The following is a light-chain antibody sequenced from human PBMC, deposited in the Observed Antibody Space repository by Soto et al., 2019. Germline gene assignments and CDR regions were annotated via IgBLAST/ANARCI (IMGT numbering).Light chain of an antibody. CDR3: AEWDDRLSGLV. CDR2: GNS. V-gene: IGLV1-40*01. CDR1: SSNIGAGYD. Sequence: QSVLTQPPSVSGAPGQRVTISCTGSSSNIGAGYDVHWYQQLPGTAPKLLIYGNSNRPSGVPDRFSGSKSGTSASLAITGLQAEDEADYYWAEWDDRLSGLVFGRGTKLTVL. J-gene: IGLJ2*01.